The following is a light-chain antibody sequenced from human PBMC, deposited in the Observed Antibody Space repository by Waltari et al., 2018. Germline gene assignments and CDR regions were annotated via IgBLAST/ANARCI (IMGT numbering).Light chain of an antibody. CDR1: KFGEKY. V-gene: IGLV3-1*01. CDR3: QARDGSTSTVV. J-gene: IGLJ2*01. Sequence: SYEVTQPPSVSVSPGQTASITCSGDKFGEKYVSWYQQKPGLSPVVVIHEVDDWHLGIPVRFSGSNSRNTATLTISWTQARDEADYYWQARDGSTSTVVFGGGTKVTVL. CDR2: EVD.